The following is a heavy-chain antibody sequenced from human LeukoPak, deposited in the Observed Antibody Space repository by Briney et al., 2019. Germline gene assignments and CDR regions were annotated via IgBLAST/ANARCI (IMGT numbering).Heavy chain of an antibody. D-gene: IGHD6-13*01. CDR2: INPIFGTA. CDR3: ARDLGIAAAGTFGY. CDR1: GYTFTGYY. V-gene: IGHV1-69*05. Sequence: GASVKVSCKASGYTFTGYYIHWVRQAPGQGPEWVAWINPIFGTANYAQKFQGRVTITTDESTSTAYMELSSLRSEDTAVYYCARDLGIAAAGTFGYWGQGTLVTVSS. J-gene: IGHJ4*02.